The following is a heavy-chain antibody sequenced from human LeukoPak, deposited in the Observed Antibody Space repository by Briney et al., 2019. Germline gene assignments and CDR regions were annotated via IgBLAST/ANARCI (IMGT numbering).Heavy chain of an antibody. CDR2: FDGNADGT. V-gene: IGHV3-23*01. J-gene: IGHJ4*02. CDR3: AKKAQYDGHYPLDY. CDR1: GFTFSRSG. D-gene: IGHD4/OR15-4a*01. Sequence: GGSLRLSCATSGFTFSRSGMTWVRQPPGKGLEWVASFDGNADGTHYADSVKGRCTISRDNSKNTVYLQMNSLRAEDTAIYFCAKKAQYDGHYPLDYWGQGTLVTVSA.